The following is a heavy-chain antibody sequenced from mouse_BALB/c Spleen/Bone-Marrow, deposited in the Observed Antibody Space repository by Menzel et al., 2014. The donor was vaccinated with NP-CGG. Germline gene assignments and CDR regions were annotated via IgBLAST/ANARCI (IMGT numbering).Heavy chain of an antibody. D-gene: IGHD2-10*01. CDR3: ARSAYYGNYGGY. CDR1: GYTFTDYY. V-gene: IGHV1-84*02. J-gene: IGHJ2*01. Sequence: LVESGPELVKPGASVKISCKASGYTFTDYYIDWVKQKPGQGLEWIGWIYPGSGNTKYNEKFKGKATLTVDTSSSTAYMQLSSLTSEDTAVYFCARSAYYGNYGGYWGQGTTLTVSS. CDR2: IYPGSGNT.